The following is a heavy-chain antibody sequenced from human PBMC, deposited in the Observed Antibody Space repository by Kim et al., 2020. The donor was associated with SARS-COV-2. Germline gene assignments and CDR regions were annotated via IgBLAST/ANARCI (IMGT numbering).Heavy chain of an antibody. D-gene: IGHD6-13*01. Sequence: YAGSGKGRFTISRDNAKNTLYLQMNSRRAEDAAVYYCAKFPGPYAAADDYWGQGTLVTVSS. J-gene: IGHJ4*02. CDR3: AKFPGPYAAADDY. V-gene: IGHV3-30*02.